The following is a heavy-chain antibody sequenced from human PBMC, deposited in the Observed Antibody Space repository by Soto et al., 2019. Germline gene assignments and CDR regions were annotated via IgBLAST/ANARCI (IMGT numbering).Heavy chain of an antibody. J-gene: IGHJ6*02. CDR1: GFTFSRYE. V-gene: IGHV3-48*03. D-gene: IGHD3-3*01. Sequence: PGESLRLSCAASGFTFSRYEMNWVRQAPGEGLQWLSYISGNGSTIYYADSVKGRFTISRDNAKNSLYLQMNSLRAEDTALYYCVRDFRRLLEWSSSWYSYFGMDVWGQGTTVTVSS. CDR3: VRDFRRLLEWSSSWYSYFGMDV. CDR2: ISGNGSTI.